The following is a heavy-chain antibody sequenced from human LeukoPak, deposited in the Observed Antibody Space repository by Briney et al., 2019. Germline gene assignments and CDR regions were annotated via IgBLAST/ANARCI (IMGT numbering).Heavy chain of an antibody. D-gene: IGHD2-2*01. CDR2: ISSSGSTI. V-gene: IGHV3-11*01. CDR3: ARDLEDCSCTSCYGRGLDY. J-gene: IGHJ4*02. Sequence: GGSLRLSCAASGFAFSDYYMSWIRQAPGKGLEWVSYISSSGSTIYYADSVKGRFTISRDNAKNSLYLQMNSLRAEDTAVYYCARDLEDCSCTSCYGRGLDYWGQGTLVTVSS. CDR1: GFAFSDYY.